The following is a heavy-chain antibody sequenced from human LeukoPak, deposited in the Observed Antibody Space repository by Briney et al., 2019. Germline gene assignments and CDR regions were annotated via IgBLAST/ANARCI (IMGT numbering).Heavy chain of an antibody. Sequence: PSETLSLTCTVSGGSISSYYWSWIRQPPGKGLEWIGEINHSGSTNYNPSLKSRVTISVDTSKNQFSLKLSSVTAADTAVYYCARCRRYYGSGNRDYFDYWGQGTLVTVSS. CDR1: GGSISSYY. J-gene: IGHJ4*02. CDR3: ARCRRYYGSGNRDYFDY. V-gene: IGHV4-34*01. D-gene: IGHD3-10*01. CDR2: INHSGST.